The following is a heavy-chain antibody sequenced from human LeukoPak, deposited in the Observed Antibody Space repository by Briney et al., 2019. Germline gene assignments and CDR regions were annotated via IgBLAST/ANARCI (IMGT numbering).Heavy chain of an antibody. Sequence: GGSLRLSCAASGFTFSSYWMHWVRQAPGKGLVWVSRINSGGSSTSYADSVKGRFTISRDNAKNTLYLQMNSLRAEDTAVYYCARDYAGYSSRFGYYYYMDVWGKGTTVTVSS. CDR3: ARDYAGYSSRFGYYYYMDV. V-gene: IGHV3-74*01. CDR2: INSGGSST. D-gene: IGHD5-18*01. J-gene: IGHJ6*03. CDR1: GFTFSSYW.